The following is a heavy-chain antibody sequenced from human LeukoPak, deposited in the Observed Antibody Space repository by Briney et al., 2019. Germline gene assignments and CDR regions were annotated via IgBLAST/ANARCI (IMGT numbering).Heavy chain of an antibody. Sequence: GGSLRLSCAASGFTFSSYAMTWVRQAPGKGLEWVSGISVSGDSTFYADSVKGRFTVSRDNSKNTLYLQMNSLRAEDTAVYYCAKYSGSWYRDDAFDIWGQGTMVTVSS. CDR2: ISVSGDST. J-gene: IGHJ3*02. CDR3: AKYSGSWYRDDAFDI. D-gene: IGHD6-13*01. CDR1: GFTFSSYA. V-gene: IGHV3-23*01.